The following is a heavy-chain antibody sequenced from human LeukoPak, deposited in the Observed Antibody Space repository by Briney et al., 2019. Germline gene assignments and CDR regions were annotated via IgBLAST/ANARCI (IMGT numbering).Heavy chain of an antibody. D-gene: IGHD3-10*01. Sequence: GGSLRLSCAASGFTFSSYSMNWVRQAPGKGLEWVAVISYDGSNKYYADSVKGRFTISRDNSKNTLYLQMNSLRAEDTAVYYCARELLARGVKGMDVWGQGTTVTVSS. V-gene: IGHV3-30*03. CDR2: ISYDGSNK. CDR3: ARELLARGVKGMDV. J-gene: IGHJ6*02. CDR1: GFTFSSYS.